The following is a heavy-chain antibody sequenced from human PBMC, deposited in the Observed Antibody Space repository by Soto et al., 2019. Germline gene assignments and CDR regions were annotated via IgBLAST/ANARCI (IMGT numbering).Heavy chain of an antibody. D-gene: IGHD6-13*01. CDR1: GYTFTTYG. Sequence: QVQLVQSGAEVKKPGASVKVSCTASGYTFTTYGISWVRQAPGQGLEWMGWISGYNGNTNYAQKVQGRVTMTTDTTTSTASRELRSLSSDDTAVYYCARYSNTSTWYGKWCDPWGPGTLVTVSS. J-gene: IGHJ5*02. CDR2: ISGYNGNT. CDR3: ARYSNTSTWYGKWCDP. V-gene: IGHV1-18*01.